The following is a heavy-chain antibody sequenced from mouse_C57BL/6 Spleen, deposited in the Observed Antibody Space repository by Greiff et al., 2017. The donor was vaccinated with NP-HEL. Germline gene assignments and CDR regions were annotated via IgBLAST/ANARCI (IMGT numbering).Heavy chain of an antibody. CDR1: GYSFTGYY. D-gene: IGHD2-2*01. J-gene: IGHJ4*01. Sequence: VQLQQSGPELVKPGASVKISCKASGYSFTGYYMNWVKQSPEKSLEWIGEINPSTGGTTYTQKFKAKATLTVDKSSSTAYMQLKSLTSEDSAVYYCARSGSTMVRYYAMDYWGQGTSVTVSS. CDR2: INPSTGGT. V-gene: IGHV1-42*01. CDR3: ARSGSTMVRYYAMDY.